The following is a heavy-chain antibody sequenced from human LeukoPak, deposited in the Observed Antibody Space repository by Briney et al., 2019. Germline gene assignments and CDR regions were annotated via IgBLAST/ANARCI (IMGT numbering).Heavy chain of an antibody. CDR1: GYTFTSYD. J-gene: IGHJ3*02. CDR2: MNPNSGNT. Sequence: ASVKVSCKASGYTFTSYDINWVRQATGQGLEWMGWMNPNSGNTNFAQKFQGRVTMTTDTSTSTAYMELGSLRSDDTAVYYCARDRPYYSDSSSYWGDAFDIWGQGTMVTVSS. D-gene: IGHD3-22*01. CDR3: ARDRPYYSDSSSYWGDAFDI. V-gene: IGHV1-8*01.